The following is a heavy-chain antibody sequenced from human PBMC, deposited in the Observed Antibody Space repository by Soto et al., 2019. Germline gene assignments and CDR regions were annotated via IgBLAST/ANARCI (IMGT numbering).Heavy chain of an antibody. J-gene: IGHJ5*02. D-gene: IGHD6-6*01. CDR2: IWYDGSNK. V-gene: IGHV3-33*01. CDR1: GFTFSSYG. CDR3: ARAPFQYSNLVNWFDP. Sequence: QVQLVESGGGVVQPGRSLRLSCAASGFTFSSYGMHWVRQAPGKGLEWVAVIWYDGSNKYYADSVKGRFTISRDNSKNTLYPQMNSLRAEDTAVYYCARAPFQYSNLVNWFDPWGQGTLVTVSS.